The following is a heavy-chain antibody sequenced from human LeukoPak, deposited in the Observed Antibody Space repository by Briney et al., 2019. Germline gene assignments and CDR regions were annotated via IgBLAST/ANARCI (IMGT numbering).Heavy chain of an antibody. CDR2: IYYSGST. CDR1: GGSISSYY. J-gene: IGHJ5*02. V-gene: IGHV4-59*08. CDR3: ARSIIAAAGYSWFDP. D-gene: IGHD6-13*01. Sequence: SETLSLTCTVSGGSISSYYWSWIRQPPGKGLEWIGYIYYSGSTNYNPSLKSRVTISVDTSKNQFSLKLSSVTAADTAVYYCARSIIAAAGYSWFDPWGQGTLVTVSS.